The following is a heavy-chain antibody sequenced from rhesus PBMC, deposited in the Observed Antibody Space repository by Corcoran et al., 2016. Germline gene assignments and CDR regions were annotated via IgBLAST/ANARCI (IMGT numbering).Heavy chain of an antibody. D-gene: IGHD3-3*01. CDR1: GGSISSTY. J-gene: IGHJ4*01. Sequence: QVQLQESGPGLVKPSETLSLTCAVPGGSISSTYWSWLLKPPGKGLEWIGRISGSGGSTDYTPSLKSRVTISTDTSKNQFSLKLSSVIAADTAVYYCARDAYYNIWTGYSLFDYWGQGVLVTVSS. CDR3: ARDAYYNIWTGYSLFDY. CDR2: ISGSGGST. V-gene: IGHV4-173*01.